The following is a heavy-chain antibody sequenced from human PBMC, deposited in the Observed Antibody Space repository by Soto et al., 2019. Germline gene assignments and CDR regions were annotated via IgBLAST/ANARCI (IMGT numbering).Heavy chain of an antibody. D-gene: IGHD5-18*01. CDR1: GYNFSAYY. Sequence: QVQLVQSGAEVKKPGASVKVSCQTSGYNFSAYYFNWVRQAAGQGPEWMGWLNPRNGQTGYLQKFRGRVTMTRDTSIATVYLELRRLTSADTAIYFWARETATSMVDYWGQGPLVTVSS. CDR3: ARETATSMVDY. CDR2: LNPRNGQT. J-gene: IGHJ4*02. V-gene: IGHV1-8*01.